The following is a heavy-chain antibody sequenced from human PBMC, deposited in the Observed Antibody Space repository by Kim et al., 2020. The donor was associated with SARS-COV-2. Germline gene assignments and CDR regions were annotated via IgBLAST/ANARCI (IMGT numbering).Heavy chain of an antibody. CDR1: GYTFSSYG. CDR2: IWYDGSKK. Sequence: GGSLRLSCAASGYTFSSYGMHWVRQAPGKGLEWVAVIWYDGSKKDYGDSVKGRFTISRDNSKKTVYLQMNSLSTEDTAVYYCARDGSEWRPENFYGMDFWGQGTTVTVSS. D-gene: IGHD3-3*01. V-gene: IGHV3-33*01. CDR3: ARDGSEWRPENFYGMDF. J-gene: IGHJ6*02.